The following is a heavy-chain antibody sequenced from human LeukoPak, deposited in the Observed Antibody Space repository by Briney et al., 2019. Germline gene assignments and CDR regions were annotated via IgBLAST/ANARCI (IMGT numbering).Heavy chain of an antibody. D-gene: IGHD1-26*01. CDR2: IYPGDSDT. Sequence: GESLKISCKGSGYSFNKYWIAWVRQLPGKGLEWMGIIYPGDSDTRYSPPFQGQVTLSADKSISTAYLQWSSLKASDTAMYYCARLRVGATGFFHYWGQGTLVTVSS. J-gene: IGHJ4*02. V-gene: IGHV5-51*01. CDR3: ARLRVGATGFFHY. CDR1: GYSFNKYW.